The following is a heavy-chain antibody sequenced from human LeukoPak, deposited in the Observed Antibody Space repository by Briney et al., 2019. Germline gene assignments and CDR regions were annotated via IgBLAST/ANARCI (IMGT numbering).Heavy chain of an antibody. Sequence: GGSLRLSCAASGFTFSSYAMSWVRQAPGKGLEWVSAISGSGDSTYYADYVKGRFTISRDNSKNTLYLQMNSLRAEDTAVYYCAKEVGGCSGGSCYAAFDYWGQGTLVTVSS. J-gene: IGHJ4*02. CDR1: GFTFSSYA. CDR3: AKEVGGCSGGSCYAAFDY. V-gene: IGHV3-23*01. D-gene: IGHD2-15*01. CDR2: ISGSGDST.